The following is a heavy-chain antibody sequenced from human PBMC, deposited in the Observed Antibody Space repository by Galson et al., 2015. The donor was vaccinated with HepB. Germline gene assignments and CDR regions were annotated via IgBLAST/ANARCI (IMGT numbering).Heavy chain of an antibody. CDR2: MSGSSSHI. CDR3: VRGQGHYQRSGYMDV. V-gene: IGHV3-21*01. Sequence: SLRLSCAASGFTFSPYNMNWVRQAPGKGLEWVSSMSGSSSHIYYADSIRGRFTISRENAKNSLYLQMNYLRAEDTAVYYCVRGQGHYQRSGYMDVWGKGTTVTVSS. CDR1: GFTFSPYN. J-gene: IGHJ6*03. D-gene: IGHD2-2*01.